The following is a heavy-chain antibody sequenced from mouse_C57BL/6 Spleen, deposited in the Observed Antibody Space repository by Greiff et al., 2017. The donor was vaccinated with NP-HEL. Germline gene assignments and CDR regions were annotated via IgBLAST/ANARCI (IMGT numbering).Heavy chain of an antibody. J-gene: IGHJ2*01. CDR3: ARNYYGSSSPFGY. Sequence: QVQLQQPGAELVKPGASVKLSCKASGYTFTSYWMQWVKQRPGQGLEWIGEIDPSDSYTNYNQKFTGKATLTVDTSSSTAYIHLSNLTSEDSAVYYCARNYYGSSSPFGYWGQGTTLTVSS. D-gene: IGHD1-1*01. V-gene: IGHV1-50*01. CDR2: IDPSDSYT. CDR1: GYTFTSYW.